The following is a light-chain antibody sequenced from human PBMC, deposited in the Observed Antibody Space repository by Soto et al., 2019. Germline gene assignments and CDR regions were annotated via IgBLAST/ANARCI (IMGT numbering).Light chain of an antibody. Sequence: QLVLTQSPSASASLGASVKLTCTLSSGHSSYAIAWHQQQPEKVPRYLMKLNSDGSHSKGDGIPDRFSGSSSGAERYLTISSLQSEDEADDYCQTLGTGIQVFGGGTKLTVL. J-gene: IGLJ3*02. CDR2: LNSDGSH. V-gene: IGLV4-69*01. CDR1: SGHSSYA. CDR3: QTLGTGIQV.